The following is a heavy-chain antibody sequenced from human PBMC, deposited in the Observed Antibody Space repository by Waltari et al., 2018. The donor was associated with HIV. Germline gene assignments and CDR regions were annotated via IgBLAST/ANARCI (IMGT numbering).Heavy chain of an antibody. CDR3: ARDPDYYDSSGYVDY. CDR2: ISYDGSNK. V-gene: IGHV3-30*04. Sequence: QVQLVESGGGVVQPGRSLRLHCAASGFTFSRYAMTWVRQAPGKGLEWVAVISYDGSNKYYADSVKGRFTISRDNSKNTLYLQMNSLRAEDTAVYYCARDPDYYDSSGYVDYWGQGTLVTVSS. D-gene: IGHD3-22*01. J-gene: IGHJ4*02. CDR1: GFTFSRYA.